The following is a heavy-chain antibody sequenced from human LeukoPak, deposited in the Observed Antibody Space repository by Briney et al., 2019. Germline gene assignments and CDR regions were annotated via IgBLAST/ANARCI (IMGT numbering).Heavy chain of an antibody. CDR1: GGSISSSSYY. CDR3: ARELGYCSSTSCYTGSYFDY. Sequence: SETLSLTCTVSGGSISSSSYYWGWIRQPPGKGLEWIGSIYYSGSIYYNPSLKSRVTISVDTSKNQFSLKLSSVTAADTAVYYCARELGYCSSTSCYTGSYFDYWGQGTLVTVSS. V-gene: IGHV4-39*01. CDR2: IYYSGSI. D-gene: IGHD2-2*02. J-gene: IGHJ4*02.